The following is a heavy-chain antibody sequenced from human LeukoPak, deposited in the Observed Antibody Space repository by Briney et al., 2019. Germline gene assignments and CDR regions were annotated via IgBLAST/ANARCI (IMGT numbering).Heavy chain of an antibody. J-gene: IGHJ4*02. D-gene: IGHD5-12*01. Sequence: ASVKVSCKASGYTFTSYDINWVRQATGQGLEWMGWMNPNSGSTGYAKKFQGRVTITRNTSISTAYMEMSGLRSEDTAVYYCARGRSTGYPYYFEYWGQGTLVTVSS. CDR3: ARGRSTGYPYYFEY. V-gene: IGHV1-8*03. CDR1: GYTFTSYD. CDR2: MNPNSGST.